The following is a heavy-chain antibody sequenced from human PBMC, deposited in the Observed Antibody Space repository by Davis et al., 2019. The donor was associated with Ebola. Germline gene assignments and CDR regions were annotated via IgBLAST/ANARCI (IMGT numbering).Heavy chain of an antibody. D-gene: IGHD4-23*01. CDR2: ISSSGTTT. J-gene: IGHJ4*02. CDR3: ASVGGG. Sequence: WVRQAPGKGLEWVSGISSSGTTTYYVDSVKGRFTISRDNSKNTLYLQMNSLRAEDTAAYYCASVGGGWGQGTLVTVSS. V-gene: IGHV3-23*01.